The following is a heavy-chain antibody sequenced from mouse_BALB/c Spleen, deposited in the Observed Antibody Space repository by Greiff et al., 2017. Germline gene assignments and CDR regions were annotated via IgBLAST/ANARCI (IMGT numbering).Heavy chain of an antibody. V-gene: IGHV14-3*02. D-gene: IGHD4-1*01. J-gene: IGHJ1*01. Sequence: EVQLQQSGAELVKPGASVKLSCTASGFNIKDTYMHWVKQRPEQGLEWIGRIDPANGNTKYDPKFQGKATITADTSSNTAYLQLSSLTSEDTAVYYCARETGTDWYFDVWGAGTTVTVSS. CDR2: IDPANGNT. CDR3: ARETGTDWYFDV. CDR1: GFNIKDTY.